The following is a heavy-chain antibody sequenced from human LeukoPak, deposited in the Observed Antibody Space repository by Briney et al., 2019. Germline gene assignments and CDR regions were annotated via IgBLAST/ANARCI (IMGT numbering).Heavy chain of an antibody. Sequence: PSETLSLTCSVSGGSINNYFWNWLRQPPGRGLEWIGHVYYTGSTRYNPSLKSRVFISIDTSMNQSSLKLSSVTAADTAVYYCARRARAEADTSPDNWIDPWGQGTLVTVSS. CDR2: VYYTGST. D-gene: IGHD6-13*01. V-gene: IGHV4-59*08. CDR3: ARRARAEADTSPDNWIDP. J-gene: IGHJ5*02. CDR1: GGSINNYF.